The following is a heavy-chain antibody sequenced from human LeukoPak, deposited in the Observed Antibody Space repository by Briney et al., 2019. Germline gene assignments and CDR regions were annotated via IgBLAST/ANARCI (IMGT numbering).Heavy chain of an antibody. CDR1: GFTFSNTA. CDR3: ARAKRNGFDI. Sequence: GGSLRLSCAASGFTFSNTAMSWVRQAPGKGLEWLSIISGSGLNAYYADSVKGRFTISRDNAKNSLYLQMNSLRAEDTAVYYCARAKRNGFDIWGQGAMVTVSS. CDR2: ISGSGLNA. J-gene: IGHJ3*02. V-gene: IGHV3-23*01.